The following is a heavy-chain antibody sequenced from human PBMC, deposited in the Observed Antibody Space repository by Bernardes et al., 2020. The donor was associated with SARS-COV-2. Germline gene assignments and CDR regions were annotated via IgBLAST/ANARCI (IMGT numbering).Heavy chain of an antibody. CDR1: GFTFSNDW. J-gene: IGHJ3*02. Sequence: EEPLFLSCAASGFTFSNDWLSWVRQAPGKGLEWVGRIKSKTNGGTTDYAAPVKGRFTISRDDSKNTLYLQMNSLKTEDTAVYYCTTGRGGGYSYGAFDIWGQGTMVTGSA. CDR3: TTGRGGGYSYGAFDI. CDR2: IKSKTNGGTT. V-gene: IGHV3-15*01. D-gene: IGHD5-18*01.